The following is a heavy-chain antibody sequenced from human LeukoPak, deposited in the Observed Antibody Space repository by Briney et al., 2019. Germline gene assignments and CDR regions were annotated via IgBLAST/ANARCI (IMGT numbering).Heavy chain of an antibody. CDR3: ASIAVAKNYYFDY. CDR2: IYYSGST. CDR1: GGSISSYY. D-gene: IGHD6-19*01. J-gene: IGHJ4*02. Sequence: SETLPLTCTVSGGSISSYYWSWIRQTPGKGLEWIGYIYYSGSTNYNPSLKSRVTISVDTSKNQFSLKLSSVTAADTAVYYCASIAVAKNYYFDYWGQGTLVTVSS. V-gene: IGHV4-59*01.